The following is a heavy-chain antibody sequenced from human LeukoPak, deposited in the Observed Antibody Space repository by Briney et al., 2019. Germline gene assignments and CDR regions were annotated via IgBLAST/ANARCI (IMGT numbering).Heavy chain of an antibody. V-gene: IGHV4-61*01. CDR1: GYSISSSYY. Sequence: PSETLSLTCTVSGYSISSSYYWSWIRQPPGKGLEWIGYIYYSGSTNYNPSLKSRVTISVDTSKNQFSLKLSSVTAADTAVYYCARFPYYYGSGSHDYWGQGTLVTVSS. D-gene: IGHD3-10*01. CDR3: ARFPYYYGSGSHDY. CDR2: IYYSGST. J-gene: IGHJ4*02.